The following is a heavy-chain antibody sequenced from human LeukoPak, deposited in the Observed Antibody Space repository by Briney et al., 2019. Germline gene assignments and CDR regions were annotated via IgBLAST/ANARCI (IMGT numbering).Heavy chain of an antibody. J-gene: IGHJ3*01. Sequence: SETLSLTCAVYGGSFDSYYWTWIRQPPGKGLEWIGEINHIGSNNYNPSLKSRVTILVDTSKNQFSLQLTSVTAADTAVYFCAGQAVDAGAGTTSYAFDVWDQGTMVTVSS. CDR1: GGSFDSYY. D-gene: IGHD1-14*01. CDR3: AGQAVDAGAGTTSYAFDV. V-gene: IGHV4-34*01. CDR2: INHIGSN.